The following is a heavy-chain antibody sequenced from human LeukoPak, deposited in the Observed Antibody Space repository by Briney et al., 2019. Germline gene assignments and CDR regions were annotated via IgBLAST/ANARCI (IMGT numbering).Heavy chain of an antibody. J-gene: IGHJ4*02. V-gene: IGHV4-38-2*02. CDR3: ARDQGVYSSSSHLDY. D-gene: IGHD6-6*01. CDR1: GYSISSGYY. CDR2: IYYSGST. Sequence: SETLSLTCAVSGYSISSGYYWGWIRQPPGKGLEWIGYIYYSGSTNYNPSLKSRVTISVDTSKNQFSLKLSSVTAADTAVYYCARDQGVYSSSSHLDYWGQGTLVTVSS.